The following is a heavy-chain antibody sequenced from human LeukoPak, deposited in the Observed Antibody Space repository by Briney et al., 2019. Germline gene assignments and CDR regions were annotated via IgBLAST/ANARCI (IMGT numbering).Heavy chain of an antibody. D-gene: IGHD3-22*01. Sequence: GGSLRLSCAASGFTFSSYGMHWVRQAPGKGLEWVAVISYGGSNKYYADSVKGRFTISRDNSKNTLYLQMNSLRAEDTAVYYCARGSVVNPIFDYWGQGTLVTVSS. CDR1: GFTFSSYG. V-gene: IGHV3-30*03. CDR3: ARGSVVNPIFDY. CDR2: ISYGGSNK. J-gene: IGHJ4*02.